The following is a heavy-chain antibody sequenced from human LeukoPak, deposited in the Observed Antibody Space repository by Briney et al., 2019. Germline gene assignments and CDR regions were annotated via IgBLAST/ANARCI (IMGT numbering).Heavy chain of an antibody. CDR3: ARGRMVRGVIGYGMDV. Sequence: ASVKVSCKASGYTFTSYDINWVRQATGQGLEWMGWMIPNSGNTGYAQKFQGRVTMTRNTSISTAYMELSSLRSEDTAVYYCARGRMVRGVIGYGMDVWGQGTTVTVSS. V-gene: IGHV1-8*01. CDR1: GYTFTSYD. J-gene: IGHJ6*02. D-gene: IGHD3-10*01. CDR2: MIPNSGNT.